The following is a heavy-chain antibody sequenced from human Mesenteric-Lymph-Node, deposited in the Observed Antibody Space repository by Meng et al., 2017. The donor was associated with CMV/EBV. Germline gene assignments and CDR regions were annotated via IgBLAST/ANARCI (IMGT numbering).Heavy chain of an antibody. J-gene: IGHJ4*02. CDR3: ASGGAYCGGDCYSADY. D-gene: IGHD2-21*01. CDR1: GGSLSGYY. Sequence: SETLSLTCAVSGGSLSGYYWSWSRQPPGKGLEWIGEINHPGSTNYNPTLQSRVTISVDTSKNQFSLKLSSVTAADTAVYYCASGGAYCGGDCYSADYWGQGTLVTVSS. CDR2: INHPGST. V-gene: IGHV4-34*01.